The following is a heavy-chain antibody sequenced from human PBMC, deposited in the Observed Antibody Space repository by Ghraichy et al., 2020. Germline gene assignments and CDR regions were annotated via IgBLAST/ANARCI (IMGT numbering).Heavy chain of an antibody. CDR2: IYYSGDT. J-gene: IGHJ4*02. CDR3: ARHLYSGYGRFDY. Sequence: SQTLSLTCTVSGGSISSTSYYWGWIRQPPGKGLEWIGTIYYSGDTYYNPSLESRVTISVDTSKNQFSLKLSSVTAADTAVYHCARHLYSGYGRFDYWGQGTLVTVSS. D-gene: IGHD5-12*01. V-gene: IGHV4-39*01. CDR1: GGSISSTSYY.